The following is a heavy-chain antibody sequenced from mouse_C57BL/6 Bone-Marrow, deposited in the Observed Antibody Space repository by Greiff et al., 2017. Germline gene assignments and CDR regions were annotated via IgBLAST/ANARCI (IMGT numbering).Heavy chain of an antibody. J-gene: IGHJ3*01. V-gene: IGHV5-17*01. D-gene: IGHD2-12*01. CDR1: GFTFSDYG. CDR2: ISSGSSTI. Sequence: EVQLVESGGGLVKPGGSLKLSCAASGFTFSDYGMHWVRQAPGKGLEWVAYISSGSSTIYYANTVKGRFTISRDNATNTLFLQMTSLRSEDTAMYYCASGSYYEAYGGQGTLVTVSA. CDR3: ASGSYYEAY.